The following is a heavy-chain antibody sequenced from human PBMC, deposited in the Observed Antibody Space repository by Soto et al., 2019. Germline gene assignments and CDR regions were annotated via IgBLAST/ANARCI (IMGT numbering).Heavy chain of an antibody. J-gene: IGHJ6*03. V-gene: IGHV3-15*01. CDR1: GFTFSNAW. CDR2: IKSKTDGGTT. CDR3: TTLPPCVDIVATINCYYYYMDV. Sequence: EVQLVESGGGLVKPGGSLRLSCAASGFTFSNAWMSWVRQAPGKGLEWVGRIKSKTDGGTTDYAAPVKGRFTISRDDSKNRLYLQMNSLKTEDTAVYYCTTLPPCVDIVATINCYYYYMDVWGKGTTVTVSS. D-gene: IGHD5-12*01.